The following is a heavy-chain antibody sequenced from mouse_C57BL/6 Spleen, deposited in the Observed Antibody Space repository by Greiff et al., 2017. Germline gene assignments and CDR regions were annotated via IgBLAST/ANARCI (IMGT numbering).Heavy chain of an antibody. D-gene: IGHD2-10*01. CDR3: ARSFYGNLYYYAMDY. J-gene: IGHJ4*01. CDR2: ISYDGSN. Sequence: EVKLLESGPGLVKPSQSLSLTCSVTGYSITRGYYWNWIRQFPGNKLEWMGYISYDGSNNYNPSLKNRISITRDPSKNQFFLKLNSVTTEDTATYYCARSFYGNLYYYAMDYWGQGTSVTVSS. CDR1: GYSITRGYY. V-gene: IGHV3-6*01.